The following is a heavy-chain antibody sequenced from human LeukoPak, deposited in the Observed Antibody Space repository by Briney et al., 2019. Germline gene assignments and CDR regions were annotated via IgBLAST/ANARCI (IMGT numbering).Heavy chain of an antibody. V-gene: IGHV3-11*01. Sequence: GGSLRLSCAASGFTFSDYYMSWIRQAPGKGLEWVSYISGSGNTIFYADSVKGRFTISRDNAKNSVYLHMNRLRADDTAVYYCATDVGQLWSPDNWGQRTLVTVSS. D-gene: IGHD5-18*01. CDR2: ISGSGNTI. J-gene: IGHJ4*02. CDR1: GFTFSDYY. CDR3: ATDVGQLWSPDN.